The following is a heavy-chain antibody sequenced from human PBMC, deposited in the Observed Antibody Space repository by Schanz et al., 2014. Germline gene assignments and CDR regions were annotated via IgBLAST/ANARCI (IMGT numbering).Heavy chain of an antibody. D-gene: IGHD7-27*01. Sequence: VQLVESGGGLVQPGGSLRLSCAASGFIFNDYYMNWIRQAPGKGLEWLSYISRDGTTSYYADSVKGRFTISRDNDKNSLYLEMTSLRGEDTDVYYCARENLNWEAFDIWGQGTVVTVSS. CDR1: GFIFNDYY. V-gene: IGHV3-11*01. J-gene: IGHJ3*02. CDR3: ARENLNWEAFDI. CDR2: ISRDGTTS.